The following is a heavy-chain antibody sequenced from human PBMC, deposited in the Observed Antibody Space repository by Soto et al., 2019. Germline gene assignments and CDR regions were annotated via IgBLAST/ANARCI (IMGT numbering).Heavy chain of an antibody. J-gene: IGHJ4*02. CDR1: GGSIRGGDYY. Sequence: QVQLQESGPGLVKPSQTLSLTCTVSGGSIRGGDYYWSWIRQHPGTGLEWIGYIFYSGNSFYNPSLKSGVTKSVDTSKNQFSLQLSSVTAADTAIYYCARLSSLYYNSDYGGYYFDYWGQGTLVSVSS. CDR3: ARLSSLYYNSDYGGYYFDY. CDR2: IFYSGNS. V-gene: IGHV4-31*03. D-gene: IGHD3-10*01.